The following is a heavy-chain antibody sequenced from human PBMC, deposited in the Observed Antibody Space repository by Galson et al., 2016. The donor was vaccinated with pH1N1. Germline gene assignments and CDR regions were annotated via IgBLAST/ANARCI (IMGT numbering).Heavy chain of an antibody. D-gene: IGHD3-3*01. CDR2: ISWNGGTV. CDR1: GLFFHNAW. V-gene: IGHV3-9*01. CDR3: AKVRGFLFGYFDL. J-gene: IGHJ2*01. Sequence: SLRLSCAASGLFFHNAWMSWVRQAPGKGLEWASGISWNGGTVDYADSVKGRFTISRDSAKNSLSLQMNNVRPEDTAFYYCAKVRGFLFGYFDLWGRGTLVTVSS.